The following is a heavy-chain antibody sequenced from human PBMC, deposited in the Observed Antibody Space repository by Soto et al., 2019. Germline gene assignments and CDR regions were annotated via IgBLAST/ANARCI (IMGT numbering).Heavy chain of an antibody. D-gene: IGHD3-10*01. CDR1: GFTFGNYG. V-gene: IGHV3-23*01. Sequence: GGSLRLSCAASGFTFGNYGMSWVRQAPGKGLEWVSGMSGGGSSTYYADSVKGRFTISRDNSKNTLYLQVNSLRAEDTAVYYCAKVRNYYGSGRSIDAFDIWGQGTMVTVSS. CDR2: MSGGGSST. CDR3: AKVRNYYGSGRSIDAFDI. J-gene: IGHJ3*02.